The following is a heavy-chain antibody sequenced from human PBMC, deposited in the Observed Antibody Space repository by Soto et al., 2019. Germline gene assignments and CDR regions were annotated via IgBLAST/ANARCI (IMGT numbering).Heavy chain of an antibody. CDR1: GGTFSSYA. Sequence: ASVKVSCKASGGTFSSYAISWVRQAPGQGLEWMGGIIPIFGTTNYAQKFQGRVTITADESTSTAYMELSSLRSEDTAVYYCARTQRGRGYYYYGMDVWGQGTTVTVSS. D-gene: IGHD2-15*01. CDR3: ARTQRGRGYYYYGMDV. V-gene: IGHV1-69*13. CDR2: IIPIFGTT. J-gene: IGHJ6*02.